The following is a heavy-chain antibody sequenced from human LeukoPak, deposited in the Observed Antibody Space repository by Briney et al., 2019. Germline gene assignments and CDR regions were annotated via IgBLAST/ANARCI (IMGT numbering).Heavy chain of an antibody. V-gene: IGHV4-34*01. J-gene: IGHJ6*03. D-gene: IGHD3-16*01. CDR2: INHSGST. Sequence: SETLSLTCAVYGGPFSGYYWSWIRQPPGKGLEWIGEINHSGSTNYNPSLKSRVTISVDTSKNQFSLKLSSVTAADTAVYYCARTAGWGGYYYYYMDVWGKGTTVTVSS. CDR1: GGPFSGYY. CDR3: ARTAGWGGYYYYYMDV.